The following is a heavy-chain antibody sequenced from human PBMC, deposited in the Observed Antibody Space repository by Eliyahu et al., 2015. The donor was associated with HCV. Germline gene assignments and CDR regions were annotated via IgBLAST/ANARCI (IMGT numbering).Heavy chain of an antibody. CDR2: MFHSGST. CDR3: ARGFSRPYYDILTGPDGWFDP. D-gene: IGHD3-9*01. V-gene: IGHV4-38-2*01. J-gene: IGHJ5*02. Sequence: QVQLQESGPGLVKPSETLSLTCXVSGYSXNSGYYWGWVRQPPGKGLEWIGSMFHSGSTYYNPSLKSRVTISIDTSKNQFSLKLSSVTAADTAVYYCARGFSRPYYDILTGPDGWFDPWGQGSLVTVSS. CDR1: GYSXNSGYY.